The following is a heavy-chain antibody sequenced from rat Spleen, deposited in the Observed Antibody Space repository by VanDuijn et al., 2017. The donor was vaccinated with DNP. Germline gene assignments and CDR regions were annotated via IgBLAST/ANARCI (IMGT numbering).Heavy chain of an antibody. D-gene: IGHD1-4*01. V-gene: IGHV5-31*01. J-gene: IGHJ1*01. Sequence: EVQLVESGGGLVQPGRSLKLSCAASGFTFNNYWMTWVRQVPGKGLEWVASINSSGESTSFRDSVTGRFTISRDNAKSTLYLQMNILRSKETATYFCARRGYKNSCYFDFWGPGTMVTVSS. CDR2: INSSGEST. CDR1: GFTFNNYW. CDR3: ARRGYKNSCYFDF.